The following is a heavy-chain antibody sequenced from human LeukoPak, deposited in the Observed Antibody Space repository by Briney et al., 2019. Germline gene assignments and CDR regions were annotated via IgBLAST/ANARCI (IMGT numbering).Heavy chain of an antibody. V-gene: IGHV3-48*02. CDR3: ARSDGASSDY. CDR1: GFTFSSYS. J-gene: IGHJ4*02. D-gene: IGHD4-17*01. CDR2: ISGSSTTI. Sequence: PGESLRLSCAASGFTFSSYSMNWVRQAPGKGLEWVSYISGSSTTIKYPNSVKGRFTISRDNAKNPLYLQMNSLRDEDTAVYYCARSDGASSDYWGQGTLVTVSS.